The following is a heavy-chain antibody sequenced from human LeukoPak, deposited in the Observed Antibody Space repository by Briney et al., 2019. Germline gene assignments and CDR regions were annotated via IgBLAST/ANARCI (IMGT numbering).Heavy chain of an antibody. Sequence: GGSLRLSCAASGFTFNTYWMSWVRQAPGKGLEWVGNIKQDGSEKNYMDSVKGRFTISRDNAKNSLYLQMNSLRAEDTAVYYCARAFRDPHYYGSGSPFDYWGQGTLVTVSS. CDR1: GFTFNTYW. J-gene: IGHJ4*02. CDR3: ARAFRDPHYYGSGSPFDY. V-gene: IGHV3-7*01. D-gene: IGHD3-10*01. CDR2: IKQDGSEK.